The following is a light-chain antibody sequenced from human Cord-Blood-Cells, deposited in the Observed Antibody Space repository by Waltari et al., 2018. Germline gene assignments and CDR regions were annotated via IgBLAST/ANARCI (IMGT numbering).Light chain of an antibody. J-gene: IGLJ2*01. CDR3: CSYAGSYV. V-gene: IGLV2-11*01. Sequence: QSALTQPRSVSGSPGQSVTISCTGTSRDSGGYNYVSCYQPHPGKAPKLMIYDVSKRPSGVPDRFSGSKSGNTASLTISGLQAEDEADYSCCSYAGSYVFGGGTKLTVL. CDR1: SRDSGGYNY. CDR2: DVS.